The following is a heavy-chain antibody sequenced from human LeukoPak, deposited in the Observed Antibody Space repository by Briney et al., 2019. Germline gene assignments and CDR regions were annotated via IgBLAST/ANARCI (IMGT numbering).Heavy chain of an antibody. J-gene: IGHJ4*02. CDR3: ARVSSLWAFDY. CDR1: GFTFSTYW. CDR2: INPDGSTT. V-gene: IGHV3-74*01. Sequence: GGSLRLSCAASGFTFSTYWMHWVRQTPGKGLLWVSRINPDGSTTAYADSVKGRFTISRDNARNTLYLQVNSLGAEDTAVYYCARVSSLWAFDYWGQGTLVTVSS. D-gene: IGHD3-16*01.